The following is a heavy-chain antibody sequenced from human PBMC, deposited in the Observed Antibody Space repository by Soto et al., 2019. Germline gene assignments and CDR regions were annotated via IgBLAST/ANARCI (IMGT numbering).Heavy chain of an antibody. CDR3: ANMDYGGYGTGAFDI. Sequence: EVQLVESGGGLVQPGGSLRLSCAASGFTFRSYWMSWVRQTPGKGLEWVANIKQDGSENYYVDSVKGRFTISRDNAENSLYLQMKSLRVHDTAVYYCANMDYGGYGTGAFDIGGQGTMVTVSS. J-gene: IGHJ3*02. CDR1: GFTFRSYW. D-gene: IGHD4-17*01. CDR2: IKQDGSEN. V-gene: IGHV3-7*01.